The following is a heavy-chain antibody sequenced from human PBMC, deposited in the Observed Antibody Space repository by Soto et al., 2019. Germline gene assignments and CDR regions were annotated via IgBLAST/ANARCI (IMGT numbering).Heavy chain of an antibody. CDR3: ARDRVTMHRGAPRFDP. CDR2: VYTSVTT. V-gene: IGHV4-4*07. Sequence: SETRSLTCIVSGDSISSYSWSWIRQHAGMGLEWIGRVYTSVTTNFNPSLKSRVSMSVDTSKNQFSLRLNSVTAADTAIYFCARDRVTMHRGAPRFDPWGQGILVTVSA. CDR1: GDSISSYS. J-gene: IGHJ5*02. D-gene: IGHD3-10*01.